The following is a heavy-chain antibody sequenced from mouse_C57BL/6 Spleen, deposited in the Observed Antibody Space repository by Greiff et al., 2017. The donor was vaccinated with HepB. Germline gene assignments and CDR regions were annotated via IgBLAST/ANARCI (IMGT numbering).Heavy chain of an antibody. CDR3: TRGSNGDGYNARDY. J-gene: IGHJ4*01. CDR1: GFTFSSYA. CDR2: ISSGGDYI. D-gene: IGHD4-1*01. V-gene: IGHV5-9-1*02. Sequence: EVQLVESGEGLVKPGGSLKLSCAASGFTFSSYAMSWVRQTPEKRLEWVAYISSGGDYIYYADTVKGRFTISRDNARNTLYLQMSSLKCEDTAMYYCTRGSNGDGYNARDYWGQGTAVTVSS.